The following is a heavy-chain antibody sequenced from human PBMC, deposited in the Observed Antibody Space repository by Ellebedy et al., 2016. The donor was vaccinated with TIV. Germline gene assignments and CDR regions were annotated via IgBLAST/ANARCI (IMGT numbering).Heavy chain of an antibody. CDR3: TTASFRCRSALCYANSHIYQGLDV. J-gene: IGHJ6*02. D-gene: IGHD2-2*01. V-gene: IGHV3-15*01. CDR1: GFTFSNAW. CDR2: IKSTTDGGTT. Sequence: GESLKISCAASGFTFSNAWMSWVRQAPGKGLEWVGRIKSTTDGGTTDYAAPVKGRFTISRDDSNTTLYLQMNSLRTEETAVYYCTTASFRCRSALCYANSHIYQGLDVWGQGTTVSVS.